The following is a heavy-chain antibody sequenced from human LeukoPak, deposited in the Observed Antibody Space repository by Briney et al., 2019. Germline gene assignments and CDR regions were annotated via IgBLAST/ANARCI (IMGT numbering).Heavy chain of an antibody. V-gene: IGHV4-34*01. CDR2: INHSGST. J-gene: IGHJ4*02. Sequence: SETLSLTCAVYGGSFSGYYWSWIRQPPGKGLEWIGEINHSGSTNYNLSLKSRVTISVDTSKNQFSLKLSSVTAADTAVYYCASVTAMVNYWGQGTLVTVSS. D-gene: IGHD5-18*01. CDR3: ASVTAMVNY. CDR1: GGSFSGYY.